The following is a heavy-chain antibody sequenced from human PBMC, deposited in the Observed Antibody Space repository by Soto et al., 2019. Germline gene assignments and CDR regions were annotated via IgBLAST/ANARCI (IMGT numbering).Heavy chain of an antibody. J-gene: IGHJ4*02. CDR1: GYSFTSYW. D-gene: IGHD3-22*01. V-gene: IGHV5-51*01. Sequence: VESLKISCKGSGYSFTSYWIIWVRQMPVKGLEWMGIIYAGDSDTRYSPFFQGQVTISADKSIITAYLQWRGLKASDTPMHYCARRRESSAYACFGYWDQGSLVTIAS. CDR3: ARRRESSAYACFGY. CDR2: IYAGDSDT.